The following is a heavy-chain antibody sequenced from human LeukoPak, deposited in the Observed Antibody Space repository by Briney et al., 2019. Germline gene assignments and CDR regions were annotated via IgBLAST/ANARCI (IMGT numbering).Heavy chain of an antibody. CDR3: AKHGEDSSGYYADFFDH. D-gene: IGHD3-22*01. V-gene: IGHV4-39*01. Sequence: SETLSLTCTVSGGSISSKTHYWACIRQTPGQGLEWIVSVFYNGNTYYNPSLKSRVTISVDTSKNQFSLRLSSVTAADTAVYYCAKHGEDSSGYYADFFDHCGQGTLVTVSS. CDR1: GGSISSKTHY. J-gene: IGHJ4*02. CDR2: VFYNGNT.